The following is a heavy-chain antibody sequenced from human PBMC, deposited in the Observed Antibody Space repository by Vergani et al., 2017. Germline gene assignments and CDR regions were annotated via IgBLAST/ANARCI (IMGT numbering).Heavy chain of an antibody. CDR3: ARSRPYCTSGSCPAI. CDR2: SNTGGST. D-gene: IGHD2-15*01. CDR1: GGSINPSSSF. J-gene: IGHJ4*02. Sequence: QLQLQESGPGLVKPSETLSLICTVSGGSINPSSSFWGWIRQSPGKGLEWIGHSNTGGSTDLNPSFKSLVSLSVDTSKSQFSLKLNSLTVADTAIYYCARSRPYCTSGSCPAIWGQGTLVTVSS. V-gene: IGHV4-39*07.